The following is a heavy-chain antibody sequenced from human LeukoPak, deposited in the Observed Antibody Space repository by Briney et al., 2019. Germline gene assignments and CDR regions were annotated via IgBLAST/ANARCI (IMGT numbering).Heavy chain of an antibody. CDR3: AREVVGILGYWYFDL. Sequence: SQTLSLTCAVSGDSISSGGSSWSWIRQPPGKGLEWIGYIYHSGSTYYNPSLKSRVTISVDRSKNQFSLKLSSVTAADTAVYYCAREVVGILGYWYFDLWGRGTLVTVSS. V-gene: IGHV4-30-2*01. D-gene: IGHD7-27*01. CDR1: GDSISSGGSS. J-gene: IGHJ2*01. CDR2: IYHSGST.